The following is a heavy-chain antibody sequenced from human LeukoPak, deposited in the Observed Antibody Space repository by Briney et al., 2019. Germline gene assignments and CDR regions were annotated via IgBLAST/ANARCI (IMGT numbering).Heavy chain of an antibody. Sequence: GGSLRLSCAASGFSFINYSINWVRQAPGKGLEWVSSISGSSSYINYADSVKGRFTISRDNARNSLYLQMNSLRVEDTAVYYCARDLAYWGQGTLVTVSS. CDR2: ISGSSSYI. CDR1: GFSFINYS. J-gene: IGHJ4*02. CDR3: ARDLAY. V-gene: IGHV3-21*01.